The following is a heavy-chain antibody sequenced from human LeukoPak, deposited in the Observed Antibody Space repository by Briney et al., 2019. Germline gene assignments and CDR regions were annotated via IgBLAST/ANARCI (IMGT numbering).Heavy chain of an antibody. Sequence: SETLSLTCTVSGGSISRYYWSWIRQPPGKGPEWIGYKDYSGSTNYNRSLKSRVTISVDTSKNQFSLKLSSVTAADTAVYYCARADVYYYYMDVWGKGTTVTVSS. CDR3: ARADVYYYYMDV. CDR1: GGSISRYY. CDR2: KDYSGST. V-gene: IGHV4-59*01. J-gene: IGHJ6*03.